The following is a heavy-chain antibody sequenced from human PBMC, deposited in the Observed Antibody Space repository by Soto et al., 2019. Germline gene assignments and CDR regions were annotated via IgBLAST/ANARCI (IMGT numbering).Heavy chain of an antibody. CDR3: ARINYHGFRNFDH. CDR1: YASISNDHW. Sequence: QVQLQASGPRLVTPSGTLSLTCAVSYASISNDHWWTWVRPSPGKGLEWIGEILHRGSTNYNPSLRSRVTVSVDKSKNQFSLKLTSVTAADTAVYYCARINYHGFRNFDHWGQGTLVTVSS. V-gene: IGHV4-4*02. D-gene: IGHD3-10*01. CDR2: ILHRGST. J-gene: IGHJ4*02.